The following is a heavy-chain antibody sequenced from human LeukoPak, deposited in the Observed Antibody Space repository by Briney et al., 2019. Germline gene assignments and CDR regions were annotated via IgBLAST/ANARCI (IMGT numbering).Heavy chain of an antibody. CDR2: INHSGST. V-gene: IGHV4-34*01. D-gene: IGHD3-22*01. CDR1: GGSFSGYY. CDR3: ARGNPDYYDSSGYYYYYYYYMDV. Sequence: PSQTLSLTCAVYGGSFSGYYWSWIRQPPGKGLEWIGEINHSGSTNYNPSLKSRVTISVDTSKNQFSLKLSSVTAADTAVYYCARGNPDYYDSSGYYYYYYYYMDVWGKGTTVTVSS. J-gene: IGHJ6*03.